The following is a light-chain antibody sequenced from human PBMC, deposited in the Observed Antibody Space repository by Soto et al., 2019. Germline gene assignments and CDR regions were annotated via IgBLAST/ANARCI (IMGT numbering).Light chain of an antibody. J-gene: IGKJ2*03. CDR3: QQYGNSPRYS. CDR2: ATS. V-gene: IGKV3-20*01. CDR1: QSVSSNY. Sequence: EMVLTQSPGTLSLSLGERATLSCRASQSVSSNYLAWYQQKPGQAPRLLIYATSSRATGIPDRFSGSGSGTDFTLTISRLEPEGFAVYYCQQYGNSPRYSFGQGTKLEIK.